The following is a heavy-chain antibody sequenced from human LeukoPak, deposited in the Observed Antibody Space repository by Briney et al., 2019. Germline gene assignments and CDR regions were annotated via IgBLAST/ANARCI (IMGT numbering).Heavy chain of an antibody. J-gene: IGHJ5*02. V-gene: IGHV3-23*01. CDR1: GFTFSSYA. Sequence: GGSLRLSCAASGFTFSSYAMSWVRQAPGKGLEWVSGISGSGGSTYYADSVKGRFTISRDNSKNTLYLQMNSLRAEDTAVYYCAKDVFATTAYNWFDPWGQGTLVTVSS. CDR2: ISGSGGST. CDR3: AKDVFATTAYNWFDP. D-gene: IGHD2-21*01.